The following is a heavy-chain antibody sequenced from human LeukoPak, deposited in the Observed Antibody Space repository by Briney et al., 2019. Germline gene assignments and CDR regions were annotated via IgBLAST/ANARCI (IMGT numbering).Heavy chain of an antibody. CDR1: GFTFSSYS. Sequence: GGSLRLSCAASGFTFSSYSMNWVRQAPGKGLEWVSSISSSSSYIYYADSVKGRFTISRDNAKNSLYLQMNSLRAEDTAVYYCARANYDFWSGYYSHAFDIWGQRTMVTVSS. V-gene: IGHV3-21*01. J-gene: IGHJ3*02. CDR2: ISSSSSYI. CDR3: ARANYDFWSGYYSHAFDI. D-gene: IGHD3-3*01.